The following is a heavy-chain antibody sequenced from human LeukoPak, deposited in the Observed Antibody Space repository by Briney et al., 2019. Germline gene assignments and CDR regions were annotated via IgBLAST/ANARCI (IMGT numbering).Heavy chain of an antibody. Sequence: AGGSLRLSCAASGFTFSSYAMSWVRQAPGKGLEWVSAISGSGGSTYYADSVKGRFTISRDNSKNTLYLQMNSLRAEDTAVYYCAKDRLSSSSFFNYWGQGTLVTVSS. D-gene: IGHD6-6*01. J-gene: IGHJ4*02. CDR3: AKDRLSSSSFFNY. CDR2: ISGSGGST. CDR1: GFTFSSYA. V-gene: IGHV3-23*01.